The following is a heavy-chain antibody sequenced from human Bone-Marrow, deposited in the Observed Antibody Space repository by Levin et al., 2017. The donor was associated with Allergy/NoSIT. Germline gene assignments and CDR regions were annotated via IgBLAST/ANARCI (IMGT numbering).Heavy chain of an antibody. Sequence: PGGSLRLSCAASGFTFSAYAMNWVRQAPGKGLEWVSTFSGSDNSTYYADSVKGRFTISRDNSKNTLYLQMNSLRDADTAVYYCAKDGLRNRYSSSWYVRPGWYFDLWGRGSLVTVSS. D-gene: IGHD6-13*01. CDR3: AKDGLRNRYSSSWYVRPGWYFDL. V-gene: IGHV3-23*01. CDR2: FSGSDNST. CDR1: GFTFSAYA. J-gene: IGHJ2*01.